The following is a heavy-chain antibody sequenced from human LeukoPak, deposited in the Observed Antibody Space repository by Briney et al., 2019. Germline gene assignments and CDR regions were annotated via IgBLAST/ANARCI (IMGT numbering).Heavy chain of an antibody. D-gene: IGHD3-3*01. J-gene: IGHJ6*03. CDR3: ARGRYDFWRAYYYYMDV. V-gene: IGHV1-69*05. CDR2: IIPIFGTA. CDR1: GGTFSSYA. Sequence: GASVKVSCKASGGTFSSYAISWVRQAPGQGLEWMGGIIPIFGTANYAQKFQGRVTITTDESTSTAYMELSSLRSEDTAVYYCARGRYDFWRAYYYYMDVWGKGTTVTVSS.